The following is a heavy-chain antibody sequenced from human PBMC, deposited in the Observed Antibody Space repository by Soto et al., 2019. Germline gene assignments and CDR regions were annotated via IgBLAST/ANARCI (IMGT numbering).Heavy chain of an antibody. Sequence: QVQLQESGPGLVKPSQTLSLTCTVSGGSISSGGYYWSWIRQHPGKGLEWIGYIYYSGSTYYNPSLKSRVTISVDTSKNQFSLKLSSVTAADTAVYYCARAWFPYASSGYYYYYFDYWGQGTLVTVSS. CDR2: IYYSGST. D-gene: IGHD3-22*01. CDR1: GGSISSGGYY. CDR3: ARAWFPYASSGYYYYYFDY. J-gene: IGHJ4*02. V-gene: IGHV4-31*03.